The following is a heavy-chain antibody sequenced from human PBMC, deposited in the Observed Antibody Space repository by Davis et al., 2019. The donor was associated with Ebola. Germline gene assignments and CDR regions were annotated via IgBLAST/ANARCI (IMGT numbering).Heavy chain of an antibody. J-gene: IGHJ3*02. V-gene: IGHV3-48*01. D-gene: IGHD5-12*01. CDR2: ISSSSTTK. CDR3: AKDDTYSGYGLGAFDI. Sequence: GGSLRLSCAASGFTFSSYSMSWVRQAPGRGLEWVSYISSSSTTKYYADSVKGRFTISRDNSKNTLYLQMNSLRAEDTAVYYCAKDDTYSGYGLGAFDIWGQGTMVTVSS. CDR1: GFTFSSYS.